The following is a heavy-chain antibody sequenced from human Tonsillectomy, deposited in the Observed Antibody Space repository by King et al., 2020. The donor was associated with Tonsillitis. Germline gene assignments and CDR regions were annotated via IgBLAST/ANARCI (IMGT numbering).Heavy chain of an antibody. Sequence: GQLVQSGAEVAKPGASVKVSCKASGYTFTSHDINWVRQAPGHGLEWLGWGTPRNGNTVYAQKFQGRVTMTRNTSTSTVYMEVNSLTSEDTAVYYCARDYGVAGDYWGQGTHVTVSA. J-gene: IGHJ4*02. CDR3: ARDYGVAGDY. D-gene: IGHD6-19*01. V-gene: IGHV1-8*01. CDR1: GYTFTSHD. CDR2: GTPRNGNT.